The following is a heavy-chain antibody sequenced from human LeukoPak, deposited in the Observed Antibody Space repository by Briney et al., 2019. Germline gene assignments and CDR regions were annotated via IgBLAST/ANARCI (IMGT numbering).Heavy chain of an antibody. J-gene: IGHJ2*01. CDR1: GFTFSSYG. Sequence: PGGTLRLSCAASGFTFSSYGMHWVRQAPGKGLEWVAVISYDGSNKYYADSVKGRFTISRDNSKNMLYLQTNSLRDEDTAVYYCAKDGGRTFYGSGSYRRYFDLWGRGTLVTVSS. D-gene: IGHD3-10*01. CDR2: ISYDGSNK. CDR3: AKDGGRTFYGSGSYRRYFDL. V-gene: IGHV3-30*18.